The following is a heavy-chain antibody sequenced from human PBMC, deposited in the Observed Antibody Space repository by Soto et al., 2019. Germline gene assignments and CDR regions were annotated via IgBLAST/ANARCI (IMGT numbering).Heavy chain of an antibody. V-gene: IGHV3-11*04. J-gene: IGHJ5*02. Sequence: GGSLRLSCAASGFTFSDYYMSWIRQAPGKGLEWVSYISSSSSTIYYADSVKGRFTISRDNAKNSLYLQMNSLRAEDTAVYYCARERGYSGYDSGWFDPWGQGTLVTVSS. CDR1: GFTFSDYY. CDR3: ARERGYSGYDSGWFDP. CDR2: ISSSSSTI. D-gene: IGHD5-12*01.